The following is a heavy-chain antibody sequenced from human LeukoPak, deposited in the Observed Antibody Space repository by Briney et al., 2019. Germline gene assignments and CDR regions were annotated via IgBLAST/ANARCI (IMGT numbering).Heavy chain of an antibody. Sequence: SETLSLTCTVYGGSFSGYYWSWIRQPPGKGLEWIGEINHSGSTNYNPSLKSRVTISEDMSRNQFSLKLSSVTAADTAVYYCARGLTYYFDSTGYYQPANFYYYGMDVWGQGTTVTVSS. J-gene: IGHJ6*02. D-gene: IGHD3-22*01. V-gene: IGHV4-34*01. CDR1: GGSFSGYY. CDR2: INHSGST. CDR3: ARGLTYYFDSTGYYQPANFYYYGMDV.